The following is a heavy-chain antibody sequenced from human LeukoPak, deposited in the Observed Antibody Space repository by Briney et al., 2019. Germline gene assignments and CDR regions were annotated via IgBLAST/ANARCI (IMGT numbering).Heavy chain of an antibody. CDR2: ISGSGGST. V-gene: IGHV3-23*01. D-gene: IGHD4/OR15-4a*01. Sequence: GGSLRLSCAASGFTFSSQAMSWVRQTPGKGLEWVSVISGSGGSTYYADSVKGRFTISRDNSKNTVYLEMNSLRAEDTAVFYCAKDGAGGAEDHWGQGALVTVSS. CDR1: GFTFSSQA. CDR3: AKDGAGGAEDH. J-gene: IGHJ4*02.